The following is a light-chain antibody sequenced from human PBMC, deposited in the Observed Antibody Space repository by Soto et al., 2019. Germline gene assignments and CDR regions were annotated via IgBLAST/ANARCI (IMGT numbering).Light chain of an antibody. CDR1: QSVSGY. J-gene: IGKJ1*01. V-gene: IGKV3-11*01. Sequence: EIVLTQSPDTLSLSPGERATLSCRASQSVSGYLGWYQQKPGQAPRLLIYDASNRAYGVPARFRGSGSGTNFTLTIGRLEPEDFAVYYCQQYLITPWTFGQGTKVEIK. CDR2: DAS. CDR3: QQYLITPWT.